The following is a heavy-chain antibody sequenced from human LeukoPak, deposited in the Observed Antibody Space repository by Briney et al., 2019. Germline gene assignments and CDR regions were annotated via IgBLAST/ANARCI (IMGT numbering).Heavy chain of an antibody. CDR1: GYTFTGYY. D-gene: IGHD6-13*01. CDR2: INPNSGGT. Sequence: ASVKVSFKASGYTFTGYYMHWVRQAPGQGLEWMGWINPNSGGTNYAQKFQGRVTMTRDTSISTAYMELSRLRSDDTAVYYCASPSIAAAGTTYYFDYWGQGTLVTVSS. V-gene: IGHV1-2*02. CDR3: ASPSIAAAGTTYYFDY. J-gene: IGHJ4*02.